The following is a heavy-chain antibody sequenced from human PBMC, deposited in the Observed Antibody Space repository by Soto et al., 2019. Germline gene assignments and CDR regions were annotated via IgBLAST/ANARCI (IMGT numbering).Heavy chain of an antibody. Sequence: PSQTLSLTCAISGDSVSSNTASWNWIRQSPSRGLEWLGRTYFRSKWYNDYAVSVKSRIIINPDTSNNQFSLQLNSVTAADTAVYYCATASTPRPIWGYNWFDPWGQGTLVTVSS. CDR2: TYFRSKWYN. V-gene: IGHV6-1*01. CDR1: GDSVSSNTAS. CDR3: ATASTPRPIWGYNWFDP. J-gene: IGHJ5*02. D-gene: IGHD3-16*01.